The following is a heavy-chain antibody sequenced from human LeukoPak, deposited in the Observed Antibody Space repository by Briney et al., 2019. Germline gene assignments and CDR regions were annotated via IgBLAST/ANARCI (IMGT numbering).Heavy chain of an antibody. CDR1: GFTFSSHE. CDR2: ISSSGSTI. CDR3: ARGGRAQLAVAGTHNIDY. V-gene: IGHV3-48*03. Sequence: HPGGSLRLSCAASGFTFSSHEMNWVRQAPGKGLEWVSYISSSGSTIYYADSVKGRFTISRDNAKNSLYLQMNSLRAEDTAVYYCARGGRAQLAVAGTHNIDYWGQGTLVTVSS. D-gene: IGHD6-19*01. J-gene: IGHJ4*02.